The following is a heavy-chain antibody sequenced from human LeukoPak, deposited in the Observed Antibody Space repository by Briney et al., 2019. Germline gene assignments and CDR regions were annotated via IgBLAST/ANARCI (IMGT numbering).Heavy chain of an antibody. CDR2: ITYDGSNK. J-gene: IGHJ6*03. CDR3: ARDGYFGSDSVTGAGALGDYYMDV. CDR1: GFTFSSYS. Sequence: GGSLRLSCAASGFTFSSYSMNWVRQAPGKGLEWVAIITYDGSNKDYADVVKGRFTISRDNSKNTLYLQMNSLRAEDTALYYCARDGYFGSDSVTGAGALGDYYMDVWGKGTTVTVSS. D-gene: IGHD3-9*01. V-gene: IGHV3-30*03.